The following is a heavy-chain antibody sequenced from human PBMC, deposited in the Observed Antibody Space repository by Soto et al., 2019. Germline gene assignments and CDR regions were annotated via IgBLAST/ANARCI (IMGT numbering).Heavy chain of an antibody. CDR2: IYYSGST. CDR3: AREPLGRYYDSSGSFDY. V-gene: IGHV4-59*01. Sequence: LSLTCTVSGGSISSYYWSWIRQPPGKGLEWIGYIYYSGSTNYNPSLKSRVTISVDTSKNQFSLKLSSVTAADTAVYYCAREPLGRYYDSSGSFDYWGQGTLVTVSS. J-gene: IGHJ4*02. CDR1: GGSISSYY. D-gene: IGHD3-22*01.